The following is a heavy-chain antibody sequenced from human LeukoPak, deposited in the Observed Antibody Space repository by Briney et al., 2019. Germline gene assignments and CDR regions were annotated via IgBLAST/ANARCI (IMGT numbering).Heavy chain of an antibody. V-gene: IGHV3-74*01. CDR3: AKDISSYYDSSSYHYFDY. CDR2: INSDGSST. CDR1: GFTFSSYW. Sequence: PGGSLRLSCAASGFTFSSYWMHWVRQAPGKGLVWVSRINSDGSSTSYADSVKGRFTISRDNAKNSLYLQMNSLRAEDTALYYCAKDISSYYDSSSYHYFDYWGQGTLVTVSS. J-gene: IGHJ4*02. D-gene: IGHD3-22*01.